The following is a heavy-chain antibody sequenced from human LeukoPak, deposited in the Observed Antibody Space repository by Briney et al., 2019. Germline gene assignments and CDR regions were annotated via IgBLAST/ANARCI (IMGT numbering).Heavy chain of an antibody. CDR2: IYSGGST. Sequence: GGSLRLSCAASGFTVSSNYMNWVRQAPGKGLEWVSVIYSGGSTYYADSVKGRFTISRHNSKNTLYLQMKNLRIEDTAVYYCARDVAYCGGDCGAFDIWGQGTMVTVSS. V-gene: IGHV3-53*04. CDR3: ARDVAYCGGDCGAFDI. J-gene: IGHJ3*02. D-gene: IGHD2-21*02. CDR1: GFTVSSNY.